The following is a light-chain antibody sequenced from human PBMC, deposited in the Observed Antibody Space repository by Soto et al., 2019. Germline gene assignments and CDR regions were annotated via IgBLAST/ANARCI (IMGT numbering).Light chain of an antibody. CDR3: QNYNSYSEA. J-gene: IGKJ1*01. Sequence: DIQMTQSPSTLSGSVGDRVTITCRASQTISSWLAWYQQKPGKAPKLLIYDASNLESGVPSRFSGSGSGTEFTLTISSLQPDDFATYYCQNYNSYSEACGQGNKGDIK. V-gene: IGKV1-5*01. CDR1: QTISSW. CDR2: DAS.